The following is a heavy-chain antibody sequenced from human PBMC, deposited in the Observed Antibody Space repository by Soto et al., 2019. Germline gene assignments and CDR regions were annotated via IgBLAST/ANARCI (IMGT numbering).Heavy chain of an antibody. V-gene: IGHV4-31*03. Sequence: SETLSLTCTVSAASITSGGYYWSWIRQDPGKGLEWIGYMYYSGVTWYNPSHQSRVTISVDTSKNQFSLKVNSVTAADTAVYYCARVERYYDRGVWGGYFQYWGQGTLVTVSS. J-gene: IGHJ4*02. CDR2: MYYSGVT. CDR1: AASITSGGYY. D-gene: IGHD3-16*01. CDR3: ARVERYYDRGVWGGYFQY.